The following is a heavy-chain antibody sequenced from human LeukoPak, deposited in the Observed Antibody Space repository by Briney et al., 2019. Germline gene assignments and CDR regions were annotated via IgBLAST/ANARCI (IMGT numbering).Heavy chain of an antibody. CDR2: ISSSGSTT. J-gene: IGHJ4*02. CDR1: GFTFSSYE. Sequence: GGSLRLSCAASGFTFSSYEMNWVRQAPGKGLEWVSYISSSGSTTHYADSVKGRFTISRDHAKKSLYLQMNSLRAEDTAVYYCARDNYDSSCYYFDWGQGTLVTVSS. V-gene: IGHV3-48*03. CDR3: ARDNYDSSCYYFD. D-gene: IGHD3-22*01.